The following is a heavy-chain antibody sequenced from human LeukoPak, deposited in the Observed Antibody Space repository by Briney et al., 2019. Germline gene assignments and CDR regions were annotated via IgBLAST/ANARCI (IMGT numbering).Heavy chain of an antibody. CDR1: GFTFSSYG. Sequence: GGSLRLSCAASGFTFSSYGMHWVRQAPGKGLEWVAFIRYDGSNKYYADSVKGRFTISRDNAKNSLYLQMNSLRAEDTAVYYCARERDMWFGELSSFDLWGQGALVTVSS. D-gene: IGHD3-10*01. V-gene: IGHV3-30*02. CDR3: ARERDMWFGELSSFDL. J-gene: IGHJ4*02. CDR2: IRYDGSNK.